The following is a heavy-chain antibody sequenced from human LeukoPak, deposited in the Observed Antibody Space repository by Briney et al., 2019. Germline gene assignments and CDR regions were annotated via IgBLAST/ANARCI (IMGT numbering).Heavy chain of an antibody. V-gene: IGHV1-46*01. Sequence: ASVKVSCKAFGYTFTSNYMHWVRQAPGQGPEWMGVISPSGGSTTYAQKFQGRVTITADESTSTAYMELSSLRSEDTAVYYCARTREAAAGTDYWGQGTLVTVSS. CDR2: ISPSGGST. J-gene: IGHJ4*02. CDR3: ARTREAAAGTDY. D-gene: IGHD6-13*01. CDR1: GYTFTSNY.